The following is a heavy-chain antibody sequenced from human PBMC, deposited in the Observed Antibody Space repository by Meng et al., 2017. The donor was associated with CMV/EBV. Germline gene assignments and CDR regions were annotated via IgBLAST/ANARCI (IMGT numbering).Heavy chain of an antibody. D-gene: IGHD3-9*01. CDR1: GFAFSRYS. CDR2: ISSVRNYV. CDR3: ARKGEYSGYDNYYGSVH. Sequence: GESLKISCVASGFAFSRYSMNWVRQAPGKGLEWVSSISSVRNYVDYVDSVKGRFTISRDNAKNSLFLQMNSLRADDTAAYYCARKGEYSGYDNYYGSVHWGQGTSVTVSS. J-gene: IGHJ4*02. V-gene: IGHV3-21*01.